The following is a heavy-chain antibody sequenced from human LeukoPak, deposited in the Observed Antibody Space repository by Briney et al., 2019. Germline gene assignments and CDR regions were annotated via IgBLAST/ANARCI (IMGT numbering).Heavy chain of an antibody. CDR1: GASISSSNYY. CDR3: ARDFHRRRGLLTGRFRDNWFDP. Sequence: SETLSLTCAVSGASISSSNYYWGWVRQSPGKGLEWIGNIYSSGNTYYNASLKSRVTMYIDTSKNQFSLKLSSVTAADTAVYYCARDFHRRRGLLTGRFRDNWFDPWGQGTLVTVSS. D-gene: IGHD3-9*01. CDR2: IYSSGNT. V-gene: IGHV4-39*07. J-gene: IGHJ5*02.